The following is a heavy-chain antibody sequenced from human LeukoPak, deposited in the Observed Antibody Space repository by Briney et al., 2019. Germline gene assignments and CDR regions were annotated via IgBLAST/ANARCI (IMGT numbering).Heavy chain of an antibody. Sequence: PSETLSLTCTVSGYSVSSGYYWGWIRQPPGKGLEWIASIYHSGDTYYNPSLRSRVTISLDTSKNQLSLKLSSATAADTAVYYCARDDGDWSNRPNWFDPWGQGTLVTVSS. CDR3: ARDDGDWSNRPNWFDP. CDR2: IYHSGDT. D-gene: IGHD4-17*01. CDR1: GYSVSSGYY. J-gene: IGHJ5*02. V-gene: IGHV4-38-2*02.